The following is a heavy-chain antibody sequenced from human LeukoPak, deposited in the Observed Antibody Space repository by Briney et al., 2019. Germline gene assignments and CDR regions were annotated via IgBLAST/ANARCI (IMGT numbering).Heavy chain of an antibody. CDR3: ARLSWYSSGLHGFDP. CDR1: GGSISSSSYY. CDR2: IYYSGRP. Sequence: PSETLSLTCTVSGGSISSSSYYWGWIRQPPGKGLEWIGSIYYSGRPYYNPSLQSRVTLSVDTSKNQFSLKLSSVTAADTAVYYCARLSWYSSGLHGFDPWGQGTLVTVSS. J-gene: IGHJ5*02. D-gene: IGHD6-19*01. V-gene: IGHV4-39*01.